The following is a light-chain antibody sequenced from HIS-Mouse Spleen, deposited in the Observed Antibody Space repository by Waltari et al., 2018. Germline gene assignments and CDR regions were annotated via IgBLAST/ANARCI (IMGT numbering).Light chain of an antibody. CDR3: CSYAGSYTGV. Sequence: QSALTQPRSVSGSPGQSVTISCPGTRRDVGGSHYVPWYQPHPGKAPKLMIYDVSKRPSRVPDRFSGSKSGNTASLTISGLQAEDEADYYCCSYAGSYTGVFGTGTKVTAL. CDR1: RRDVGGSHY. CDR2: DVS. J-gene: IGLJ1*01. V-gene: IGLV2-11*01.